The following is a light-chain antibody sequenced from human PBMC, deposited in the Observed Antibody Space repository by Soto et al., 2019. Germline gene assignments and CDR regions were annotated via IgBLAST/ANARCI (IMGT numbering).Light chain of an antibody. J-gene: IGLJ1*01. CDR1: SNEGGSYNL. CDR3: CSYAGSTYYV. Sequence: ASGSGAAGGGSSLSFPGTSNEGGSYNLVSWYQHHPGKAPKLMIFEGSKRPSGVSNRFSGSKSGNTASLTISGLQAEDEDDFYCCSYAGSTYYVFGTGTKVTVL. V-gene: IGLV2-23*01. CDR2: EGS.